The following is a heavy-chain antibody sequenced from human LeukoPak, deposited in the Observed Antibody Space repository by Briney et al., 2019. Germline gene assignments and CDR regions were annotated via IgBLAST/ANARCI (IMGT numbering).Heavy chain of an antibody. CDR1: GGTFSSYT. CDR3: ARQRLRLGELSLLLDY. CDR2: IIPILGIA. Sequence: SVKVSCKASGGTFSSYTISWVRQAPGQGLEWMGRIIPILGIANYAQKFQGRVTITADKSTSTAYMELSSLRSEDTAVYYCARQRLRLGELSLLLDYWGQGILVTVSS. D-gene: IGHD3-16*02. J-gene: IGHJ4*02. V-gene: IGHV1-69*02.